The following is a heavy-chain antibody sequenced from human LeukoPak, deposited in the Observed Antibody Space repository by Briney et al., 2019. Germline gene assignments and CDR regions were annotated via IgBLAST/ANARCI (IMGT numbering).Heavy chain of an antibody. J-gene: IGHJ4*02. D-gene: IGHD3-22*01. CDR2: FSGSGGST. Sequence: SGGSLRLSCAASGFTFSSYAMSWVRQAPGKGLEWVSAFSGSGGSTYYADSVKGRFTISRDNSKNTLYLQMNSLRAEDTAVYYCAGNYYDSSGYPSLPDYWGQGTLVTVSS. V-gene: IGHV3-23*01. CDR1: GFTFSSYA. CDR3: AGNYYDSSGYPSLPDY.